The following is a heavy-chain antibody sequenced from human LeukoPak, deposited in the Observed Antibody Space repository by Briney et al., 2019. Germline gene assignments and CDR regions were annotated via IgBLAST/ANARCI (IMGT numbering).Heavy chain of an antibody. CDR2: IYPGDSDT. J-gene: IGHJ5*02. V-gene: IGHV5-51*01. CDR3: ARATAMVRGVAIPRWFDP. D-gene: IGHD3-10*01. Sequence: GESLKISCKGSGYSFTSHWIGWVRQMPGKGLEWMGIIYPGDSDTRYSPSFQGQVTISADKSISTAYLQWSSLKASDTAMYYCARATAMVRGVAIPRWFDPWGREPWSPSPQ. CDR1: GYSFTSHW.